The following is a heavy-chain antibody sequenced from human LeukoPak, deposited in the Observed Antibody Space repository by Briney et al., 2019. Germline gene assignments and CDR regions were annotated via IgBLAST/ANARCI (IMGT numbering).Heavy chain of an antibody. D-gene: IGHD3-9*01. CDR2: ISHDETYK. V-gene: IGHV3-33*01. CDR1: GFLFSSYV. J-gene: IGHJ4*02. CDR3: ARDRDWLLYDY. Sequence: GTSLRLSCAGSGFLFSSYVMHWVRQAPGKGLEWVAAISHDETYKYYADSLRGRVTISRDNSKNTLYLQMHSLRADDTAIYYCARDRDWLLYDYWGQGTLDTVSS.